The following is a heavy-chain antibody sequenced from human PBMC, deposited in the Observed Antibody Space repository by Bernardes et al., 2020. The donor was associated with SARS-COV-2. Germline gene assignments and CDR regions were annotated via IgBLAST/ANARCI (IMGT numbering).Heavy chain of an antibody. CDR1: GYTFTSYG. J-gene: IGHJ5*02. CDR3: ATVVGYSYGGGWFDP. V-gene: IGHV1-18*01. CDR2: ISADNGNT. Sequence: ASVKVSCKASGYTFTSYGISWVRQAPGQGLEWMGWISADNGNTNYAQKVQGRVTMTTDTSTSTGYMELRSLRSDDPAVYYCATVVGYSYGGGWFDPWGQGTLVTVSS. D-gene: IGHD5-18*01.